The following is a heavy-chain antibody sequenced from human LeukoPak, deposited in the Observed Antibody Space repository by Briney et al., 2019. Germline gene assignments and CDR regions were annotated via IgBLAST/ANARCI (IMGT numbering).Heavy chain of an antibody. J-gene: IGHJ6*03. CDR2: INHSGST. V-gene: IGHV4-34*01. D-gene: IGHD6-13*01. Sequence: SETLSLTCAVYGGSFSGYYWSWIRQPPGKGLEWIGEINHSGSTNYNPSLKSRVTISVDTSKNQFSLKLSSVTAADTAVYYCARRPGTENSSSWYNPYYYYYYMDVWGKGTTVTISS. CDR3: ARRPGTENSSSWYNPYYYYYYMDV. CDR1: GGSFSGYY.